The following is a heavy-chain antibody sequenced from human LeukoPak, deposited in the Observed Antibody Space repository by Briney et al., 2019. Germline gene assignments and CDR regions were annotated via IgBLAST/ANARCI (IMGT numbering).Heavy chain of an antibody. CDR3: AREGAYSSSLKGFDP. Sequence: GGSLRLSCAASGFTFSSYSMNWVRQAPGKGLEWVSSISSSSSYIYYADSVKGRFTISRDNVKNSLYLQMNSLRAEDTAVYYCAREGAYSSSLKGFDPWGQGTLVTVSS. D-gene: IGHD6-6*01. J-gene: IGHJ5*02. V-gene: IGHV3-21*01. CDR1: GFTFSSYS. CDR2: ISSSSSYI.